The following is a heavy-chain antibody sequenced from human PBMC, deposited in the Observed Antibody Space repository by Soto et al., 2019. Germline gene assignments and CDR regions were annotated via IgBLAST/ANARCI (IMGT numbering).Heavy chain of an antibody. CDR1: GGTFSRYA. CDR3: ARDDLKGDYFYSFDY. Sequence: QVQLVQSGAEVKKPGSSVKVSCQASGGTFSRYAISWVRQAPGQGLEWMGGIIPIFGTANYAQKFQGRVTITADESTSTAYMELSSLRSEDTAVHYCARDDLKGDYFYSFDYWGQGTLVTVSS. CDR2: IIPIFGTA. D-gene: IGHD4-17*01. V-gene: IGHV1-69*01. J-gene: IGHJ4*02.